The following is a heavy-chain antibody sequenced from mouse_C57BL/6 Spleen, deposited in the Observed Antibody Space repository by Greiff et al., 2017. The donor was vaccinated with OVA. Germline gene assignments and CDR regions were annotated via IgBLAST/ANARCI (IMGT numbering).Heavy chain of an antibody. CDR3: TEGGYSFDY. J-gene: IGHJ2*01. Sequence: VQLQQSGAELVRPGASVTLSCKASGYTITDYEMHWVKQTPVHGLEWIGAIDPETGGTAYNQKFKGKAILTADKSSSTAYMELRSLTSEDSAVYYCTEGGYSFDYWGQGTTLTVSS. CDR2: IDPETGGT. V-gene: IGHV1-15*01. CDR1: GYTITDYE. D-gene: IGHD2-3*01.